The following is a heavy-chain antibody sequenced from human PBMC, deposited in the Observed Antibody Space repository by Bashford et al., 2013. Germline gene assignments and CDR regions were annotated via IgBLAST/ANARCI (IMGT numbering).Heavy chain of an antibody. CDR2: INPNSGGT. Sequence: WVRQAPGQGLEWMGWINPNSGGTNYAQKFQGWVTMTRDTSISTAYMELSRLRSDDTAVYYCARRRVRYGMDVWGPRGPRSPSPQ. V-gene: IGHV1-2*04. CDR3: ARRRVRYGMDV. J-gene: IGHJ6*01.